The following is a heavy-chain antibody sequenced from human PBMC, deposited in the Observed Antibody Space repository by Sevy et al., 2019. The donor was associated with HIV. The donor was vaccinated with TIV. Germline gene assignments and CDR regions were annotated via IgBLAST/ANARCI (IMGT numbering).Heavy chain of an antibody. CDR1: GFDIRSNY. CDR2: IYAGGTA. Sequence: GGSLRLSCVVSGFDIRSNYMSWVRQAPGKGLEWVSHIYAGGTAYYADSVKGRFTFSRDDSKNTVSLQMRSLRVEDSGVYYCASEYCSRGSCFFDYWGQGIQVTVS. J-gene: IGHJ4*02. V-gene: IGHV3-53*01. CDR3: ASEYCSRGSCFFDY. D-gene: IGHD2-15*01.